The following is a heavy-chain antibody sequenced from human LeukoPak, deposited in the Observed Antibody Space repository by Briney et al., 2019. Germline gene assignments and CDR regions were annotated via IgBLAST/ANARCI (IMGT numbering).Heavy chain of an antibody. J-gene: IGHJ4*02. CDR1: GGTFSSYA. CDR3: ARALYYFDY. CDR2: IFPILGVA. Sequence: SLKVSCKASGGTFSSYAISWVRQAPGERLEWMGRIFPILGVANYAQTFKGRVTITADKSTSTAYMGLSSRRPQDTAGYSCARALYYFDYWGQGTLVSVSS. V-gene: IGHV1-69*04.